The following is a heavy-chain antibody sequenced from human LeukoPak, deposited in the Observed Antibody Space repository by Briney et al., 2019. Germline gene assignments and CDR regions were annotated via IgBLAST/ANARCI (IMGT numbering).Heavy chain of an antibody. Sequence: GGSLRLSCAASGFTFSSYSMNWVRQAPGKGLEWVSSISSSSYIYYADSVKGRFTISRDNSKNTLYLQMNSLRAEDTAVYYCARTQWPYYFDYWGQGTLVTVSS. V-gene: IGHV3-21*01. D-gene: IGHD6-19*01. J-gene: IGHJ4*02. CDR1: GFTFSSYS. CDR3: ARTQWPYYFDY. CDR2: ISSSSYI.